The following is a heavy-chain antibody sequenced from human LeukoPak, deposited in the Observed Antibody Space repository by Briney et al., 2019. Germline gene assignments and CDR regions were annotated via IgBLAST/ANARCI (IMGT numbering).Heavy chain of an antibody. CDR1: GFTCSSYS. Sequence: GGSLRLSCAASGFTCSSYSMNWVRQAPGKGLEGVSSISSSSSYIYYADSVKGRFTISRDNDKNSLYLQMNSLRAEDTAVYYCTRPRLGYDYLLDYWGQGTLVTVSS. D-gene: IGHD5-12*01. J-gene: IGHJ4*02. CDR3: TRPRLGYDYLLDY. CDR2: ISSSSSYI. V-gene: IGHV3-21*03.